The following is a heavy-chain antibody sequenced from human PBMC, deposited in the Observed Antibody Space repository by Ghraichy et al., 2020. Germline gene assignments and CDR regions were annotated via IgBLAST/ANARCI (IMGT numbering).Heavy chain of an antibody. Sequence: GESLNISCTASGFIFSNYWMHWVRQAPGKGLVWVARINGNGGSRSYADFVKGRFTISRDNAKNTLYVQLNNLRAEDMAVYYCARDMDSGPDAFDIWGQGTMVTVSS. CDR3: ARDMDSGPDAFDI. CDR1: GFIFSNYW. J-gene: IGHJ3*02. D-gene: IGHD3-10*01. CDR2: INGNGGSR. V-gene: IGHV3-74*01.